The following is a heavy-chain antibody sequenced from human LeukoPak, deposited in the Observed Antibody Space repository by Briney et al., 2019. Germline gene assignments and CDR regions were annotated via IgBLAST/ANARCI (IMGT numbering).Heavy chain of an antibody. D-gene: IGHD1-1*01. Sequence: GSLRLSCAASGFSLSSKGMSWIRQSPGKRLEWLGSVHYNGDAHDNPSLKSRVTISIDTSNNQFSLKLSSVSAADTSIYYCGRQGDTGSSFNLDWFDPWGQGTLVTVSS. CDR2: VHYNGDA. CDR3: GRQGDTGSSFNLDWFDP. V-gene: IGHV4-39*01. J-gene: IGHJ5*02. CDR1: GFSLSSKG.